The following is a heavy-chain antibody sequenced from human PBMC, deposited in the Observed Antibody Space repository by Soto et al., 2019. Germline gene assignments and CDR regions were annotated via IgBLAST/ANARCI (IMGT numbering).Heavy chain of an antibody. D-gene: IGHD6-19*01. CDR1: GYSFTSYW. CDR3: ARFVAVAGSGNDY. V-gene: IGHV5-51*01. CDR2: IYPGDSDT. J-gene: IGHJ4*02. Sequence: GESLKISCKGSGYSFTSYWIGWVRQMPGKGLEWMGIIYPGDSDTRYSPSFQGQVTISADKSISTAYLQWSSLKASDTAMYYCARFVAVAGSGNDYWGQGTLVTVAP.